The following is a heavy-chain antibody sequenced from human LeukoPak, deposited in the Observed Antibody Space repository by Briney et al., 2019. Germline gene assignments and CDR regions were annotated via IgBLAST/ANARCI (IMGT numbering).Heavy chain of an antibody. CDR1: GFAFSSYA. Sequence: PGGSLRLSCAASGFAFSSYAMSWVRQAPGKGLEWVSAISGSSGSTYYADSVKGRFTISRDNSKNTLYLQMNSLRAEDTAVYYCANPGGYSSSWYDRVPVFDSWGQGTLVTVSS. CDR2: ISGSSGST. J-gene: IGHJ4*02. D-gene: IGHD6-13*01. CDR3: ANPGGYSSSWYDRVPVFDS. V-gene: IGHV3-23*01.